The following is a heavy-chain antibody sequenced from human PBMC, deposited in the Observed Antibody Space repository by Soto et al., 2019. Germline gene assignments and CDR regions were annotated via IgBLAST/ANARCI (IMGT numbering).Heavy chain of an antibody. V-gene: IGHV4-30-2*01. J-gene: IGHJ5*02. Sequence: QLQLQESGSGLVKPSQTLSLTCAVSGGSISSGGYSWSWIRQPPGKGLEWIGYIYHSGSTYYNPSPMSRVTISLDRSKTQCSLKLSSVTAAATAVYYCARVPGPWGQGTLVTVSS. CDR3: ARVPGP. CDR1: GGSISSGGYS. CDR2: IYHSGST. D-gene: IGHD3-10*01.